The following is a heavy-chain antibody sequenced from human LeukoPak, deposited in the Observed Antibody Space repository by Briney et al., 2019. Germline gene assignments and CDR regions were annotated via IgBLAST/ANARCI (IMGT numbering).Heavy chain of an antibody. Sequence: GGSLRLSCAASGFTFSTYWMSWVRQAPGKGLEWVAFIRYDGSNKYYADSVKGRFTISRDNSKNTLYLQMNSLRAEDTAVYYCAKPNGSSLDYWGQGTLVTVSS. D-gene: IGHD2-15*01. CDR1: GFTFSTYW. CDR2: IRYDGSNK. J-gene: IGHJ4*02. V-gene: IGHV3-30*02. CDR3: AKPNGSSLDY.